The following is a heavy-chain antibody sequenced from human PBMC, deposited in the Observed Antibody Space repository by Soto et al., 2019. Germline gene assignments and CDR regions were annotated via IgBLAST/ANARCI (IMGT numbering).Heavy chain of an antibody. CDR1: GYTFTGYD. Sequence: DSVKVSCKASGYTFTGYDMHWVRQTPGQGVEGRGWISPDSGSTDYAQKLQGRVTMTTDTSTSTAYMELRRLRSDDTAVYYCARAIWDLVVVPAAIGDTYYYYYYMDVWAKAKPVTVSS. D-gene: IGHD2-2*02. CDR3: ARAIWDLVVVPAAIGDTYYYYYYMDV. V-gene: IGHV1-2*02. J-gene: IGHJ6*03. CDR2: ISPDSGST.